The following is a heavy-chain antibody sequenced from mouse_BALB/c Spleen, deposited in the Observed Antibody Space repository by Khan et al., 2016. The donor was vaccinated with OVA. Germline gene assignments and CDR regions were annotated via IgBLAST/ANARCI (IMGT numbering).Heavy chain of an antibody. J-gene: IGHJ3*01. CDR1: GYAFTDFL. CDR3: SSGGSGSWAY. CDR2: INPGSGDT. V-gene: IGHV1-54*01. Sequence: QVQLQQSGAELVRPGTSVKVSCKASGYAFTDFLIEWLQQRPGQGLEWIGLINPGSGDTNYNEKFRGKATLTANKSSSTAYMQLSCLTSDDAAVYCCSSGGSGSWAYWGQGTLVTVSA. D-gene: IGHD1-1*02.